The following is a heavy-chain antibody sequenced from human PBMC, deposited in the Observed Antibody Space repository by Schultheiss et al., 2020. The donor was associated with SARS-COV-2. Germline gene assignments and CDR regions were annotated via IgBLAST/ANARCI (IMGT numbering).Heavy chain of an antibody. J-gene: IGHJ4*02. CDR1: GGSISSSNW. D-gene: IGHD4-17*01. V-gene: IGHV4-4*02. CDR2: IYHSGNT. Sequence: SETLSLTCAVSGGSISSSNWWSWVRQPPGKGLEWIGEIYHSGNTNYNPSLKSRVTISVDTSKNQFSLKLSSVTAADTAVYYCARRTTVTPTFDYWGQGTLVTVSS. CDR3: ARRTTVTPTFDY.